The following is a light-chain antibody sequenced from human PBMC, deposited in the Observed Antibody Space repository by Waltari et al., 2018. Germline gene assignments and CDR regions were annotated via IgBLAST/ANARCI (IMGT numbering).Light chain of an antibody. CDR3: QQCYSSPYT. CDR2: WAS. CDR1: PGVLSSSNNTNY. J-gene: IGKJ2*01. V-gene: IGKV4-1*01. Sequence: DIVMTQSPDSLAVFLGGGGTIHRKSSPGVLSSSNNTNYLAWYQQKPGQPPKLLISWASTRESGVPDRFSGSGSGTDFTLTISSLQAEDVAVYYCQQCYSSPYTFGQGTKLEIK.